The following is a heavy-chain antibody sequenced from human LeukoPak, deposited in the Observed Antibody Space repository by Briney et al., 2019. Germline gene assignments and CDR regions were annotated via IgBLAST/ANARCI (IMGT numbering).Heavy chain of an antibody. V-gene: IGHV1-2*06. CDR1: GYTFTSYD. CDR2: VNPNRGDT. CDR3: ARGGPYSSSWYRRFDP. Sequence: ASVKVSCKASGYTFTSYDIHWVRQATGQGLEWMGRVNPNRGDTDYAQKFQGRVTMTRDTSISTAYMELSRLRSDDTAVYYCARGGPYSSSWYRRFDPWGQGTLVTVSS. J-gene: IGHJ5*02. D-gene: IGHD6-13*01.